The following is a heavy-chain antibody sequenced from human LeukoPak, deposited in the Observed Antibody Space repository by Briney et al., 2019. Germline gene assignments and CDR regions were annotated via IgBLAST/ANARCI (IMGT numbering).Heavy chain of an antibody. D-gene: IGHD3-10*01. Sequence: GGSLRLSCAASGFTFNNYAMSWVRQAPGKGLEWVSAISGSGGSTYYADSVKGRFTISRDYSKNTLYLHMNSLRAEDTAVYYCARDQAGSGHYADYWGQGTLVTVSS. CDR3: ARDQAGSGHYADY. CDR1: GFTFNNYA. J-gene: IGHJ4*02. CDR2: ISGSGGST. V-gene: IGHV3-23*01.